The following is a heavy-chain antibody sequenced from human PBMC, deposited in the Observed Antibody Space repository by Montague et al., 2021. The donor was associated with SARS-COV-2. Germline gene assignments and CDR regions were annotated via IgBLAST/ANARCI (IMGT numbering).Heavy chain of an antibody. Sequence: SETLSLTCTVSGGSISSSSYYWGWIRQAPGKGLEWIGSIYYSGSTYYNPSLKSRVTISVDTSKNQFSLKLSSVTAADTAVYYCASDTSSKSRLYRIGDYYYGMDVWGQGTTVTVSS. J-gene: IGHJ6*02. D-gene: IGHD2-2*01. CDR3: ASDTSSKSRLYRIGDYYYGMDV. V-gene: IGHV4-39*07. CDR1: GGSISSSSYY. CDR2: IYYSGST.